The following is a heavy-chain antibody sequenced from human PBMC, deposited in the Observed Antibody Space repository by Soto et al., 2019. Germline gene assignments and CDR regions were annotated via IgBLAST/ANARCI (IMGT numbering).Heavy chain of an antibody. J-gene: IGHJ6*02. D-gene: IGHD2-2*01. CDR3: ARDHVVPAAMDYYYGMDV. CDR2: INPSGGST. CDR1: GYTFTSYY. V-gene: IGHV1-46*01. Sequence: SVKVSCKASGYTFTSYYMHWVRQAPVQGLEWMGIINPSGGSTSYAQKFQGRVTMTRDTSTSTVYMELSRLRSEDTAVYYCARDHVVPAAMDYYYGMDVWGQGTTVTVYS.